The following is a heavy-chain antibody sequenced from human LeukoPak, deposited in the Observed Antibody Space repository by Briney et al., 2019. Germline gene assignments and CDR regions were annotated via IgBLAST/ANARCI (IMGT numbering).Heavy chain of an antibody. CDR1: GGSISSSSYY. CDR3: ARDPLNWFDP. V-gene: IGHV4-39*01. J-gene: IGHJ5*02. Sequence: SETLSLTCTVSGGSISSSSYYWGWIRQPPGKGLEWIGSIYYTGSTYYNPSLKSRVTISVDTYKNQFSLKLSSVSAADTAVYYCARDPLNWFDPWGQGGLVTVSS. CDR2: IYYTGST.